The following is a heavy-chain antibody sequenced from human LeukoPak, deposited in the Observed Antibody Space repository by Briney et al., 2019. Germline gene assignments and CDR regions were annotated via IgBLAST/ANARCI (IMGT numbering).Heavy chain of an antibody. CDR3: AKDSCSSTSCYFALDY. CDR2: ISGSGGST. J-gene: IGHJ4*02. CDR1: GFTFSSYA. Sequence: GGSLRLSCAASGFTFSSYAMSWVRQAPGKGLEWVSAISGSGGSTYYADSVKGRFAISRDNSKNTLYLQMNSLRAEDTAVYYCAKDSCSSTSCYFALDYWGQGTLVTVSS. D-gene: IGHD2-2*01. V-gene: IGHV3-23*01.